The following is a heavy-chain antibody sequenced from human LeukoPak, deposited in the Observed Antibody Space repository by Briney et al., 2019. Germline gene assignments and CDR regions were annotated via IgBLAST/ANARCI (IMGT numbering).Heavy chain of an antibody. J-gene: IGHJ4*02. CDR3: ARVRDGYNFGYFDY. CDR1: GFSISSGYY. V-gene: IGHV4-38-2*01. Sequence: PSETLSLTCAVSGFSISSGYYWGWIRPPPGKGLEWIGIIYHSERNNYNPSLKSRVTISVDTSTNQFSLKLRSVTAADTAVYYCARVRDGYNFGYFDYWGQGTLVTVSS. CDR2: IYHSERN. D-gene: IGHD5-24*01.